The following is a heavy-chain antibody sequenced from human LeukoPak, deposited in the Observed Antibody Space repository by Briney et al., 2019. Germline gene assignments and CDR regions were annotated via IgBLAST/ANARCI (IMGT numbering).Heavy chain of an antibody. CDR1: GFTFDDSG. Sequence: PGGSLRLSCAASGFTFDDSGMSWVRQAPGKGLEWVSGLNWNGGTTGYADSVKGRFTVSRDNAKNFLYLQMNSLRAEDTALYYCATHSYYYGSGSYPHYLDYWGQGTLVTVSS. V-gene: IGHV3-20*04. CDR2: LNWNGGTT. J-gene: IGHJ4*02. CDR3: ATHSYYYGSGSYPHYLDY. D-gene: IGHD3-10*01.